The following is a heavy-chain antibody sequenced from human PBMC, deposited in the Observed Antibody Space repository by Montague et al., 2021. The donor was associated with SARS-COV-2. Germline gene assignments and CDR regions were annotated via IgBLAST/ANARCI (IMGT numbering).Heavy chain of an antibody. CDR1: GGSISSYY. CDR2: IYYSGST. Sequence: SETLSLTCTVSGGSISSYYWSWIRQPPGKGLEWIGYIYYSGSTNYNPSLKSRVTISVDTSKNQFSLKLSSVTAADTAVYYCARHHPVDGVRPWGQGTLVIVSS. J-gene: IGHJ5*02. D-gene: IGHD5-24*01. V-gene: IGHV4-59*08. CDR3: ARHHPVDGVRP.